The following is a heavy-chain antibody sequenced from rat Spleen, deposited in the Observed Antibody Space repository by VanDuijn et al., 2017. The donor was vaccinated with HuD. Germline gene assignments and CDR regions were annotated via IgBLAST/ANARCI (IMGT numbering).Heavy chain of an antibody. CDR1: GFTFSKYW. CDR3: ARRGPDWYFDF. CDR2: IGTGGGST. J-gene: IGHJ1*01. Sequence: VQLKESGPGLVQPSQTLSLTCTVSGFTFSKYWMYWVRQAPTKGLEWVASIGTGGGSTYYRDSVKGRFTISRDNAKSTLYLQMDSLRSEDTATYYCARRGPDWYFDFWGPGTMVTVSS. V-gene: IGHV5-25*01.